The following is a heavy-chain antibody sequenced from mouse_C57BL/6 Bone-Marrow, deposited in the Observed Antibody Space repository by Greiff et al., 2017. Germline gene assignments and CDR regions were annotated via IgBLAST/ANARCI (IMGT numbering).Heavy chain of an antibody. CDR1: GYTFTSYW. J-gene: IGHJ2*01. D-gene: IGHD1-1*01. CDR3: ATLYYYGSSSPFDY. CDR2: IHPSDSDT. Sequence: VQLQQPGAEPVKPGASVKVSCKASGYTFTSYWMHWVKQRPGQGLEWIGRIHPSDSDTNYNQKFKGKATLTVDKSSSTAYMQLSSLTSEDSAVYYCATLYYYGSSSPFDYWGQGTTLTVSS. V-gene: IGHV1-74*01.